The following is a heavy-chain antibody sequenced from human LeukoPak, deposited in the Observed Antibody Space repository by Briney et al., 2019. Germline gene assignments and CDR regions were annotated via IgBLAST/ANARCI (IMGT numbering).Heavy chain of an antibody. CDR2: IIPIFGTA. J-gene: IGHJ4*02. V-gene: IGHV1-69*13. CDR1: GGTFSSYA. Sequence: ASVKVSCKASGGTFSSYAISWVRKPPEKGLEGRGGIIPIFGTANYAQKFQGRVTITADESTSTAYMELSSLRSEDTAVYYCASSRYSGRTVVVTAIPYWGQGTLVTVSS. D-gene: IGHD2-21*02. CDR3: ASSRYSGRTVVVTAIPY.